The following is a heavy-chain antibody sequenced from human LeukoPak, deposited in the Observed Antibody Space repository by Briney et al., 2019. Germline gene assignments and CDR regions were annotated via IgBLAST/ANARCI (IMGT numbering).Heavy chain of an antibody. CDR1: GFSFSGYS. J-gene: IGHJ4*02. CDR2: IKSGGGT. V-gene: IGHV3-23*01. D-gene: IGHD3-22*01. CDR3: VNRYDKSGYDFDY. Sequence: GGSLRLSCAASGFSFSGYSMSWVRQAPGKGLEWVSAIKSGGGTYYADSVKGRFTISRDNSKNTVYLEMNSLRGEDTAIYYCVNRYDKSGYDFDYWGQGTLVTVS.